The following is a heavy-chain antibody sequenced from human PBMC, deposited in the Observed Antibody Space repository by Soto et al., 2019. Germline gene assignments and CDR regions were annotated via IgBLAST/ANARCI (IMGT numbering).Heavy chain of an antibody. D-gene: IGHD3-10*01. J-gene: IGHJ3*01. CDR3: VKRRRNGGAFDF. V-gene: IGHV3-23*01. Sequence: VQLLESGGDLVQPGGSLRLSCVASGFILNNYAMSWVRQSPGKGLEWVSTIGGTDGDSDGVPWYEDSVKGRFTISRDSSANTLFLHMDNLRDEASALYYGVKRRRNGGAFDFWGQGTTVVVSS. CDR1: GFILNNYA. CDR2: IGGTDGDSDGVP.